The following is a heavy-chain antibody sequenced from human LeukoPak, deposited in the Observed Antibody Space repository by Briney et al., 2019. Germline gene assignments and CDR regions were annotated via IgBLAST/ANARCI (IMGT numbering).Heavy chain of an antibody. J-gene: IGHJ4*02. CDR3: ARDSVAGTTVYSFDY. CDR2: INPNSGGT. D-gene: IGHD6-19*01. V-gene: IGHV1-2*02. CDR1: GYTFTGYY. Sequence: ASVKVSCKASGYTFTGYYMHWVRQAPGQGLEWMGWINPNSGGTNYAQKFQGRVTMTRDTSISTAYMELSRLRSDDTAGYYCARDSVAGTTVYSFDYWGQGTLVTVSS.